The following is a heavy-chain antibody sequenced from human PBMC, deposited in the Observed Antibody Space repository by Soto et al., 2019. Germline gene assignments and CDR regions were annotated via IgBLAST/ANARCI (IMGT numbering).Heavy chain of an antibody. Sequence: PSETLSLTCSVSGGSVRSGNHFWTWIRQPPGRGLEWLGYMYYTGVTNYNPSLKSQVSMSVDTSKDQFSLNLTSLTAADTAVYYCARGGEPLGYYGLDVWGQGTTVTVSS. V-gene: IGHV4-61*01. J-gene: IGHJ6*02. CDR3: ARGGEPLGYYGLDV. CDR1: GGSVRSGNHF. CDR2: MYYTGVT.